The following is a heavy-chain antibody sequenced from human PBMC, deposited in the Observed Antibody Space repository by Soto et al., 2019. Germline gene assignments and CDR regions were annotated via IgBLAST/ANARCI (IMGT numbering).Heavy chain of an antibody. CDR2: IYYSVST. D-gene: IGHD2-8*02. V-gene: IGHV4-59*12. CDR1: GGSISSYY. CDR3: ARDKITGPFDY. J-gene: IGHJ4*02. Sequence: SETLSLTCTVSGGSISSYYWSWIRQPPGKGLEWIGYIYYSVSTNYNPSLKSRVTISVDTSKNQFSLKLSSVTAADTAVYYCARDKITGPFDYWGQGILVTVSS.